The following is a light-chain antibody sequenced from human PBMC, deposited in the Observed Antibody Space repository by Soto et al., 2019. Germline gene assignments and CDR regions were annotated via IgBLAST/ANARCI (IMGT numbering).Light chain of an antibody. J-gene: IGLJ3*02. V-gene: IGLV2-14*02. CDR1: SSDVGSYNL. Sequence: QSVLTQPASVSGSPGQSITISCTGTSSDVGSYNLVSWYQQHPGKAPKLMIYEVNNRPSGISDRFSGSKSGNTASLTISGLQAEDEADYYCSSYTTIGTWVFGGGTKLTVL. CDR2: EVN. CDR3: SSYTTIGTWV.